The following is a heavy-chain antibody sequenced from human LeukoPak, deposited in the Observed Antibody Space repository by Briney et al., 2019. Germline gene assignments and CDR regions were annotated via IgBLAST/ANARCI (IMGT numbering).Heavy chain of an antibody. D-gene: IGHD6-13*01. Sequence: GGSLRLSCAASGFTFSNYGMHWVRQAPGKGLEWVAVIPYDGRNKYYADSVKGRFTISRDNAKNSLYLQMNSLRAEDTAVYYCARESIASIQYSSSSDYYYMDVWGKGTTVTVSS. CDR3: ARESIASIQYSSSSDYYYMDV. CDR1: GFTFSNYG. J-gene: IGHJ6*03. CDR2: IPYDGRNK. V-gene: IGHV3-30*03.